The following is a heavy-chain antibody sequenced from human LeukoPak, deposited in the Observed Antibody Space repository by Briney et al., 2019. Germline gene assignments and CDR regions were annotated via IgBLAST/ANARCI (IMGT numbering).Heavy chain of an antibody. D-gene: IGHD1-26*01. J-gene: IGHJ4*02. CDR2: ISNDGNNK. Sequence: PGGSLRLSCAASGFTFNNNAMHWVRQAPGKGLEWVAVISNDGNNKYYAGSVKGRFTISRDNSKNTLSLQMNSLRAEDTAVYYCARDYSGNYYKGFDYWGQGTLVTVSS. CDR1: GFTFNNNA. V-gene: IGHV3-30-3*01. CDR3: ARDYSGNYYKGFDY.